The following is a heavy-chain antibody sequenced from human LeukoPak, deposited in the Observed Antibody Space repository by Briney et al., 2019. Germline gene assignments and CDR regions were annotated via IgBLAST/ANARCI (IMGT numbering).Heavy chain of an antibody. CDR2: ISGGGATT. Sequence: SGGSLRLSCAASGFTFSSYAMSWVRQAPGKGLEWVSTISGGGATTYYADSVKGRFTISRDNSKNTLYLQMNSLRAEDTAVYYCAKTPHYGYSSGWYPWYFDYWGQGTLVTVSS. V-gene: IGHV3-23*01. J-gene: IGHJ4*02. D-gene: IGHD6-19*01. CDR1: GFTFSSYA. CDR3: AKTPHYGYSSGWYPWYFDY.